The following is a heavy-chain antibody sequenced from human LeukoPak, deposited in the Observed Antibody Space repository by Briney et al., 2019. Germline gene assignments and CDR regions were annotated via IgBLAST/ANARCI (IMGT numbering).Heavy chain of an antibody. Sequence: PSETLSLTCTVSSDSISTTSYYWGWIRQPPGKGLEWIGSIYYSGSTYYNPSLKSRVTISIDTSKNQFSLTLSSVTAAGTAVYHCARQRGYSWFDPWGQGTLVTVSS. CDR1: SDSISTTSYY. D-gene: IGHD6-13*01. J-gene: IGHJ5*02. CDR3: ARQRGYSWFDP. CDR2: IYYSGST. V-gene: IGHV4-39*01.